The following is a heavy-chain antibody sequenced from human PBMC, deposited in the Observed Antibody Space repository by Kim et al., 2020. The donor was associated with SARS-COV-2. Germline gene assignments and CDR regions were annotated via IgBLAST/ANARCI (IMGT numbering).Heavy chain of an antibody. D-gene: IGHD4-17*01. CDR3: SRPLGPGGQNYGGYLFDY. CDR1: GGSFSGYY. J-gene: IGHJ4*01. CDR2: INHSGST. Sequence: SETLSLTCAVYGGSFSGYYWSWIRQPPGKGLEWIGEINHSGSTNYNPSPTSRVTISVDTSKNQFSLTLSSVTAADTAAYYCSRPLGPGGQNYGGYLFDY. V-gene: IGHV4-34*01.